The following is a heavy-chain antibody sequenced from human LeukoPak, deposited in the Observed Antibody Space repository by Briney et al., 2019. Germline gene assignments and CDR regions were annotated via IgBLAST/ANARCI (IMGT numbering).Heavy chain of an antibody. J-gene: IGHJ6*02. CDR2: IIPIFGTA. CDR1: GGTFSSYA. CDR3: AGGGAYSNYDNYYYYGMDV. Sequence: SVKVSCKASGGTFSSYAISWVRQAPGQGLEWMGGIIPIFGTANYAQKFQGRVTITADESTSTAYMELSSLRSEDTAVYYCAGGGAYSNYDNYYYYGMDVWGQGTTVTVSS. D-gene: IGHD4-11*01. V-gene: IGHV1-69*13.